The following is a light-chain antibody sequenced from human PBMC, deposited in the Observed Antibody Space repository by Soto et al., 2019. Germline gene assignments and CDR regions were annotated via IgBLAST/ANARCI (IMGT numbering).Light chain of an antibody. CDR2: AAS. CDR1: QSVSSY. Sequence: EIVLTQSPAILSLSPGERATLSCRASQSVSSYLTWYQQKPGQAPGLLIYAASNRATGIPARFSGSGSGTDFTLTISSLEPEDSAVYYCQQRSDWPITSGGGTKVEIK. J-gene: IGKJ4*01. CDR3: QQRSDWPIT. V-gene: IGKV3-11*01.